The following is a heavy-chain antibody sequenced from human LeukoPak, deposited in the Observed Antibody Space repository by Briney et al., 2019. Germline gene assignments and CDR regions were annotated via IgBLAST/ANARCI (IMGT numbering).Heavy chain of an antibody. CDR3: AKGGWLDN. J-gene: IGHJ4*02. CDR1: GFLFSSYA. Sequence: GGSLRLSCAASGFLFSSYALRWGRQAPGKGLEWVSRISESDGTTPYADSVQGRFTISRDNSEDTLYLQMNSLRAEDTAVYYCAKGGWLDNWGQGTLVTVSS. CDR2: ISESDGTT. V-gene: IGHV3-23*01. D-gene: IGHD2-15*01.